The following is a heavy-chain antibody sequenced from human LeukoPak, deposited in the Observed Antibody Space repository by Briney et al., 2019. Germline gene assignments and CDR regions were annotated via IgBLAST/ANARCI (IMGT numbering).Heavy chain of an antibody. Sequence: ASVKVSCKASGYTFTSYSISWVRQAPGQGLEWMGWISAYNGNTNYAQKLQGRVTMTTDTSTSTAYMELRSLRSDDTAVYYCARDYMERATMVRGVIIDWGQGTLVTVSS. CDR3: ARDYMERATMVRGVIID. CDR1: GYTFTSYS. J-gene: IGHJ4*02. CDR2: ISAYNGNT. D-gene: IGHD3-10*01. V-gene: IGHV1-18*01.